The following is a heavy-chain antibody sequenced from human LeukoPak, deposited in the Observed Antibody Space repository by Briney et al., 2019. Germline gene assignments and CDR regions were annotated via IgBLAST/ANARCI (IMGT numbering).Heavy chain of an antibody. D-gene: IGHD3-16*01. V-gene: IGHV3-23*01. CDR3: AKDNYGGVYAS. Sequence: GGSLRLSCAASGFIFRNFGMSWIRQAPGKGLEWVSHISDVVAHTWYADSVKGRFIISRDNSNNRVFLQMNNLRPEDTALYYCAKDNYGGVYASWGQGTLVTVSS. CDR2: ISDVVAHT. J-gene: IGHJ5*02. CDR1: GFIFRNFG.